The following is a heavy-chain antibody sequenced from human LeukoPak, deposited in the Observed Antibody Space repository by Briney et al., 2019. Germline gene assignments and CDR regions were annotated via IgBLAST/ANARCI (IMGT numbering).Heavy chain of an antibody. Sequence: GGSLRLSCAASGFTFSSYAMHWVRQAPDKGLEWVAVISYDGSNKYYADSVKGRFTISRDNSKNTLYLQMNSLRAEDTAVYYCARSSTRSGPSWGQGTLVTVSS. CDR2: ISYDGSNK. CDR3: ARSSTRSGPS. D-gene: IGHD6-19*01. V-gene: IGHV3-30-3*01. CDR1: GFTFSSYA. J-gene: IGHJ4*02.